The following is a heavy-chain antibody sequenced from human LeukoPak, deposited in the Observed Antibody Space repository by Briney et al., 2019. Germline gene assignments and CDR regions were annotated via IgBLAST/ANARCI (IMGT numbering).Heavy chain of an antibody. CDR1: GFSLSTSGVG. CDR2: IYWNDDK. CDR3: AHKTRVVNYDFWSGSPFDY. Sequence: SGPTLVKPTQTLTLTCTFSGFSLSTSGVGVGWTRQPPGKALEWLALIYWNDDKRYSPSLKSRLSITKDTSKNQVVLTMTNMDPVDTATYYCAHKTRVVNYDFWSGSPFDYWGQGTLVTVSS. J-gene: IGHJ4*02. V-gene: IGHV2-5*01. D-gene: IGHD3-3*01.